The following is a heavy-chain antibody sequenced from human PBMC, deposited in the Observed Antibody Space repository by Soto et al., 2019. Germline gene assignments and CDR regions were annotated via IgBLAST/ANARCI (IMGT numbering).Heavy chain of an antibody. CDR1: GGTFSSYT. J-gene: IGHJ3*02. Sequence: QVQLVQSGAEVKKPGSSVKVSCKASGGTFSSYTISWVRQAPGQGLEWMGRIIPILGIANYAQKFQGRVTITADKSTSTAYMELGSRRSEDTAVYYWARDRRHEWALLLGYAFDIWGQGTMVTVSS. CDR3: ARDRRHEWALLLGYAFDI. D-gene: IGHD1-26*01. CDR2: IIPILGIA. V-gene: IGHV1-69*08.